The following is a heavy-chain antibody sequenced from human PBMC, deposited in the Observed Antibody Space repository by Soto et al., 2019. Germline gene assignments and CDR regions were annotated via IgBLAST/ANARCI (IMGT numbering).Heavy chain of an antibody. V-gene: IGHV6-1*01. Sequence: QTLSLTCAISGDSISSNSATWSWIRQSPSRGLEWLGRTYYRSKWFNEYAVSVRSRITINPDTSKNQFSLQLNSVTPEDSAVYYCARKYGYSFDYWGQGTLVTVSS. CDR2: TYYRSKWFN. J-gene: IGHJ4*02. D-gene: IGHD2-15*01. CDR1: GDSISSNSAT. CDR3: ARKYGYSFDY.